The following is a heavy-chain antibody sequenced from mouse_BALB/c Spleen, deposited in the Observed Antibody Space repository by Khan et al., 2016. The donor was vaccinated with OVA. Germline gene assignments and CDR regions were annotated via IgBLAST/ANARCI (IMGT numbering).Heavy chain of an antibody. CDR2: INPTTGYT. D-gene: IGHD2-1*01. J-gene: IGHJ3*01. V-gene: IGHV1-7*01. CDR3: ARRGRYGIFAY. Sequence: VQLQQSGAELAKPGASVKMSCKASGYTFTTYWMHWVKQRPGQGLEWIGYINPTTGYTEYNQRFKDKATLTADKSSSTAYMQRSSLTSDDSAVYYCARRGRYGIFAYWGQGTLVTVSA. CDR1: GYTFTTYW.